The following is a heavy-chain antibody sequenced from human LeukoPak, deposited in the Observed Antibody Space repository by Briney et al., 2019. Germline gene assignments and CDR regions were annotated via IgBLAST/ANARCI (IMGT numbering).Heavy chain of an antibody. Sequence: GGSLRLSCAASGFTFSNYGMHWVRQAPGKGLEWVTFIRHDGTNKYYADSVKGRFTISRDNSKNTLFLQMDSLRADDTAVYYCAKHSSSWHYFDYWGQGTLVTVSS. CDR2: IRHDGTNK. J-gene: IGHJ4*02. CDR3: AKHSSSWHYFDY. V-gene: IGHV3-30*02. D-gene: IGHD6-13*01. CDR1: GFTFSNYG.